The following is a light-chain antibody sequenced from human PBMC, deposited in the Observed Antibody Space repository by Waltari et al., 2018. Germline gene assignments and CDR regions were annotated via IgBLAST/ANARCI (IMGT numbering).Light chain of an antibody. CDR2: EVD. V-gene: IGLV2-23*02. CDR3: SSYTYGGPWV. J-gene: IGLJ2*01. CDR1: SSDVGSYDL. Sequence: SALTQPASVSASPGQSITISCTGSSSDVGSYDLVPWYQQPTGKAPHLLIYEVDKRPSGVSYRFSGSKSGNAASLTISGLQAEDEAHYFCSSYTYGGPWVFGGGTLLTVL.